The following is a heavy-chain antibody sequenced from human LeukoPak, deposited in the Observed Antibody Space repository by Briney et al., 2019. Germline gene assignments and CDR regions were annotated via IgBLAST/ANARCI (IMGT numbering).Heavy chain of an antibody. D-gene: IGHD6-6*01. V-gene: IGHV4-4*07. Sequence: PSETLSLTCTVSGGSLSSYYWSWIRQPAGKGLEWIGRIYTSGSTNYNPSLKSRVTMSVDTSKNQFSLKLSSVTAADTAVYYCARGGRKYSSSSYDYWGQGTLVTVSS. CDR3: ARGGRKYSSSSYDY. CDR1: GGSLSSYY. J-gene: IGHJ4*02. CDR2: IYTSGST.